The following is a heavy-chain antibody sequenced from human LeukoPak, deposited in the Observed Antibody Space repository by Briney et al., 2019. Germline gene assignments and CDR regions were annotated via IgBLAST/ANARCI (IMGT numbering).Heavy chain of an antibody. CDR3: ARDRLGFSSGWYNAFDI. D-gene: IGHD6-19*01. V-gene: IGHV1-2*02. Sequence: ASVKVSCKASGSTFTGYYMHWVRMAPGQGLEWMGWINPNSGGTNYAQKVQGRVTMTRDTSISTAYMELSRLRSDDTAVYYCARDRLGFSSGWYNAFDIWGQGTMVTVSS. CDR1: GSTFTGYY. CDR2: INPNSGGT. J-gene: IGHJ3*02.